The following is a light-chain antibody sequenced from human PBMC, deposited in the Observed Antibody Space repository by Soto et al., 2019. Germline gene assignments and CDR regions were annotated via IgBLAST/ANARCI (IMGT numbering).Light chain of an antibody. CDR1: SGDIGGFDY. J-gene: IGLJ3*02. Sequence: QSALTQPPSASGSPGQSVTISCTGTSGDIGGFDYVSWFQQHPGTAPKLLIFEVNKRPSGVPDRFSGSKSGNTASLTVSGLDNEDEAVYYCSSYAGIKNIWVFGGGTKLTVL. CDR2: EVN. CDR3: SSYAGIKNIWV. V-gene: IGLV2-8*01.